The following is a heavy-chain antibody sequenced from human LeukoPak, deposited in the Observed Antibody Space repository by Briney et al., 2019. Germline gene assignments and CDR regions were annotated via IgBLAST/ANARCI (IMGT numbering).Heavy chain of an antibody. Sequence: PGGSLRLSCAASGFTFDDYGMSWVRQAPGKGLEWVSGINWNGGSTGYADSVKGRFTISRDNAKNSLYLQMNSLRAEGTALYYCAKGNTYGSGNNYFDYWGQGTLVTVSS. V-gene: IGHV3-20*04. CDR1: GFTFDDYG. J-gene: IGHJ4*02. CDR2: INWNGGST. D-gene: IGHD3-10*01. CDR3: AKGNTYGSGNNYFDY.